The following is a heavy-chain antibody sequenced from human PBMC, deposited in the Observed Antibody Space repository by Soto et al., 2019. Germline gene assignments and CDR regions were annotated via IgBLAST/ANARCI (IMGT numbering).Heavy chain of an antibody. CDR1: GGTFSSYT. V-gene: IGHV1-69*02. CDR2: IIPILGIA. CDR3: STLMVGYSDGPGGKYGLGV. Sequence: QVQLVQSGAEVKKPGSSVKVSCKASGGTFSSYTISWVRQAPGQGLEWMGGIIPILGIANYAQKFQGGVTITADKSTSRDYMELSSMRSEDTAVNFCSTLMVGYSDGPGGKYGLGVWGQGTKVTVSS. D-gene: IGHD2-8*01. J-gene: IGHJ6*02.